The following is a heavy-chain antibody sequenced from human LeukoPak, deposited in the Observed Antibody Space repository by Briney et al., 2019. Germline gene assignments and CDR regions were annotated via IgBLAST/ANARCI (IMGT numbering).Heavy chain of an antibody. J-gene: IGHJ4*02. V-gene: IGHV3-23*01. CDR2: ISGSGGST. CDR3: ARDRGYSEY. Sequence: PGGSLRLSCAASGFTLSSYEVNWVRQAPGKGLEWVSAISGSGGSTYYADSVKGRFTISRDNSKNTLYLQMNSLRAEDTAVYYCARDRGYSEYWGQGTLVTVSS. CDR1: GFTLSSYE.